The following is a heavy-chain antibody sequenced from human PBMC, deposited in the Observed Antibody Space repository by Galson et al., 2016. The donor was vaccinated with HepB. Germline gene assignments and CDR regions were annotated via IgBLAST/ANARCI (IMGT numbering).Heavy chain of an antibody. V-gene: IGHV3-33*06. CDR1: GFSLSYFD. D-gene: IGHD3-9*01. J-gene: IGHJ4*02. Sequence: SLRLSCAASGFSLSYFDMHWVRQAPGKGLAWVAVTWSYGSMETYAHSAKGRFTISRDNSKNTLYLQMNSLRAEDTAVYYCAKNDILTGYSAFDYWGQGTLVTVSS. CDR3: AKNDILTGYSAFDY. CDR2: TWSYGSME.